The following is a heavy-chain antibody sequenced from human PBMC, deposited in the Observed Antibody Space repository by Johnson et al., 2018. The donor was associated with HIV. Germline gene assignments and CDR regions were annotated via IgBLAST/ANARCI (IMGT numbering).Heavy chain of an antibody. CDR3: ARDPRGEAMALDAFDI. D-gene: IGHD5-18*01. CDR1: RFTFSNYA. CDR2: ISYDGSNK. Sequence: QMLLVESGGGVVQPGKSLRLSCSASRFTFSNYAMNWVRQAPGKGLEWMAIISYDGSNKNYADSVKGRFTISRDNSKNTLYLQMNSLRAEDTAVYYCARDPRGEAMALDAFDIWGQGTMVTVSS. V-gene: IGHV3-30*03. J-gene: IGHJ3*02.